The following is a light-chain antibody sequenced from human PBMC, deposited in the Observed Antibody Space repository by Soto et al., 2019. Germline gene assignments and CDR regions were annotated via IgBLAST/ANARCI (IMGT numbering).Light chain of an antibody. Sequence: EIVLMQSPGTLSLSPGERATLSCRASQYMTRTYIAWYQQKPGQAPRLLIYAASNRATGIPDKFSGSGSGADYSLTISRLVPEDSAVYYCHQYDKAPQTFGQGTKVDIK. J-gene: IGKJ2*01. CDR1: QYMTRTY. CDR2: AAS. CDR3: HQYDKAPQT. V-gene: IGKV3-20*01.